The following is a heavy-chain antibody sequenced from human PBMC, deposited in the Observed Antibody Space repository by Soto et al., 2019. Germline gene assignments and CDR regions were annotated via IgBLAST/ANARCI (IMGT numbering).Heavy chain of an antibody. CDR2: ISAYNGNT. CDR1: GYTFTSYG. D-gene: IGHD2-2*01. Sequence: ASVKVSCKASGYTFTSYGISWVRQAPGQGLEWMGRISAYNGNTNYAQKLQGRVTMTTDTSTSTAYMELRSLRSDDTAVYYCARDIVVVPAAEYYYYYYGMDVWGQGTTVTVSS. V-gene: IGHV1-18*01. CDR3: ARDIVVVPAAEYYYYYYGMDV. J-gene: IGHJ6*02.